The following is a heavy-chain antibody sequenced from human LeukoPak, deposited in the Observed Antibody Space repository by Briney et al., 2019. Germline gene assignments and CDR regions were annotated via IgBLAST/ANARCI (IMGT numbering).Heavy chain of an antibody. CDR1: GGSISSYY. CDR3: AREYCTSCPPRFAP. J-gene: IGHJ5*02. CDR2: IYTSGST. Sequence: SETLSLTCTVSGGSISSYYWSWIRQPAGKGLEWIGRIYTSGSTNYNPSLKSRVTMSVDTSKNQFSLKLSSVTAADTAVYYCAREYCTSCPPRFAPWGKETLVTVS. D-gene: IGHD2-2*01. V-gene: IGHV4-4*07.